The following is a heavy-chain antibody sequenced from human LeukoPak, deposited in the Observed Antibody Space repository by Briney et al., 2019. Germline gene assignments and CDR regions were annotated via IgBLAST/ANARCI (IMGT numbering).Heavy chain of an antibody. J-gene: IGHJ6*03. Sequence: SETLSLTCTVSGDSISSGSYYWSWIRQPAGKGLEWIGRIYTSGNTNYNPSLKSRVTISIDTSKNHFSLNLISVTAADTAVYYCARLPTPGITVVWGDMDVWGKGTTATISS. CDR3: ARLPTPGITVVWGDMDV. V-gene: IGHV4-61*02. CDR2: IYTSGNT. CDR1: GDSISSGSYY. D-gene: IGHD3-10*01.